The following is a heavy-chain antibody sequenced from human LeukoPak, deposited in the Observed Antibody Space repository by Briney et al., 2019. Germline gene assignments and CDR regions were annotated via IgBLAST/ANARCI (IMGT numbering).Heavy chain of an antibody. CDR1: GYTFTGYY. V-gene: IGHV1-2*02. CDR2: INPNSGGT. D-gene: IGHD5-18*01. J-gene: IGHJ1*01. CDR3: AISPTSSYGLFQH. Sequence: ASVKVSCKASGYTFTGYYMHWVRQAPGQGLEWMGWINPNSGGTNYAQKFQGRVTMTRDTSISTAYMELSRLRSDDTAVYYCAISPTSSYGLFQHWGQGTLVTVSS.